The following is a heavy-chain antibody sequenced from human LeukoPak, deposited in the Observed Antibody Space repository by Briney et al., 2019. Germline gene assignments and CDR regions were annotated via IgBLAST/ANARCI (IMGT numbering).Heavy chain of an antibody. Sequence: GAPVKVSCKASGNTFIRNYIHWGPQARGQGLERMGWINPNSGGANYAQRFQGRVTMTRDTSVTTAFLDLDRLTSDDTAVYYCVTRSYTSGWPTWGQGTLVTVSS. CDR1: GNTFIRNY. CDR2: INPNSGGA. V-gene: IGHV1-2*02. CDR3: VTRSYTSGWPT. J-gene: IGHJ5*02. D-gene: IGHD6-19*01.